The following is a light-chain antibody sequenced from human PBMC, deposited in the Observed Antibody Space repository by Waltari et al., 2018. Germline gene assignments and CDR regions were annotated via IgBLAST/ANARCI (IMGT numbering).Light chain of an antibody. Sequence: QSVLTQPPSASGTPGHRVTISFSGSTPNIRSQYVFSYQQLPGTAPKLLSYRNNQRPSGVPDRFSGSKSGTSASLAISGLRSEDEADYHCAVWDDSLSAWVFGGGTKLTVL. V-gene: IGLV1-47*01. CDR1: TPNIRSQY. J-gene: IGLJ3*02. CDR3: AVWDDSLSAWV. CDR2: RNN.